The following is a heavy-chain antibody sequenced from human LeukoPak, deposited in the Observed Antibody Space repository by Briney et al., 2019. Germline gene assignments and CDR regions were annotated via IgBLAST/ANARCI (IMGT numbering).Heavy chain of an antibody. V-gene: IGHV1-24*01. CDR3: ATGLIAVAALDY. D-gene: IGHD6-19*01. J-gene: IGHJ4*02. Sequence: GASVKVSCKVSGYTLTELSMHWVRQAPGKGLEWMGGFDPEDGETIYAQKFQGRVTMTEDTSTDTAYMELSSLRSEDTAVYYCATGLIAVAALDYWGQGTLVTVSS. CDR2: FDPEDGET. CDR1: GYTLTELS.